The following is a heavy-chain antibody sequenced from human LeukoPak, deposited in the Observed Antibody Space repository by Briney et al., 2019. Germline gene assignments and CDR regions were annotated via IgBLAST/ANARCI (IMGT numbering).Heavy chain of an antibody. V-gene: IGHV3-13*01. CDR1: GSTFSSYD. Sequence: PGGSLRLSCAASGSTFSSYDMHWVRHATGKGLEWVSAIGTAGDTYYPGSVKGRFTISRENAKNSLYLQMNSLRAGDTAVYYCARAIRGDYFDCWGQGTLVTVSS. CDR2: IGTAGDT. D-gene: IGHD3-3*01. J-gene: IGHJ4*02. CDR3: ARAIRGDYFDC.